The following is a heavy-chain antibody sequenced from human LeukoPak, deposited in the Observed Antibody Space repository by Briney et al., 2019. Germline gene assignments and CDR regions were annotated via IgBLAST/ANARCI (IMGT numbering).Heavy chain of an antibody. J-gene: IGHJ3*02. D-gene: IGHD3-22*01. CDR2: ISAGGGST. CDR1: GLTFSDYS. V-gene: IGHV3-23*01. CDR3: AKARLVVIVHDAFDI. Sequence: GGSLRLSCAASGLTFSDYSMTWVRQAPGKGLFWVSGISAGGGSTYYADSVKGRFTISRDNSRNTLYLQMNSLRAEDTAVYYCAKARLVVIVHDAFDIWGQGTMVTVSS.